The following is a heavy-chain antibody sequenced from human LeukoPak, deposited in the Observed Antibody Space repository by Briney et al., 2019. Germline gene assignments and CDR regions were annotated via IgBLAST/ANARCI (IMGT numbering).Heavy chain of an antibody. D-gene: IGHD2-2*01. Sequence: PSETLSLTCAVYGGSFSGYHWSWIRQPPGKGLEWIGEINDGGGTNYNLSLKSRVTISADTSRNQFSLRLSSVTAADTAVYYCATCLVLDCSSTSFDYWGQGTLVTVSS. V-gene: IGHV4-34*01. CDR3: ATCLVLDCSSTSFDY. J-gene: IGHJ4*02. CDR1: GGSFSGYH. CDR2: INDGGGT.